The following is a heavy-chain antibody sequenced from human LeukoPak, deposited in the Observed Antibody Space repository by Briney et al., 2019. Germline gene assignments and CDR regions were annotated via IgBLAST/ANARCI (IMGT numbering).Heavy chain of an antibody. CDR3: ARDKGSSGWYPNWFDP. Sequence: SETLSLTCTVSGGSISSYYWSWIRQPPGKGLEWIGYIYYSGSTNYNPPLKSRVTISVDTSKNQFSLKLSSVTAADTAVYYCARDKGSSGWYPNWFDPWGQGTLVTVSS. V-gene: IGHV4-59*01. J-gene: IGHJ5*02. D-gene: IGHD6-19*01. CDR2: IYYSGST. CDR1: GGSISSYY.